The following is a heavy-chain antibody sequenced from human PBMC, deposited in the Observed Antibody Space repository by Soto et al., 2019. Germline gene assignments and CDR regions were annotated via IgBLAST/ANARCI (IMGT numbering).Heavy chain of an antibody. Sequence: QVQLVQSGAEVKKPGASVKVSCKASGYTFTSYDINWVRQATGQGLEWMGWMNPNSGNTGYAQEFQGRGTMTRNTSISTAYMELSSLRSEDTAVYYCARWPDGYYYYGMDVWGQGTTVTVSS. V-gene: IGHV1-8*01. J-gene: IGHJ6*02. CDR3: ARWPDGYYYYGMDV. CDR1: GYTFTSYD. CDR2: MNPNSGNT.